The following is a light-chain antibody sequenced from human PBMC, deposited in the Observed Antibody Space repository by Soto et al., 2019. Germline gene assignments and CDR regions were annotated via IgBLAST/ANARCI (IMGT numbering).Light chain of an antibody. J-gene: IGLJ1*01. CDR1: SSDVGSYNL. Sequence: QSVLTQPASVSGSPGQSITISCAGTSSDVGSYNLVSWYQQHPGKAPKLMIYEVSKRPSGVSNRFSGSKSGNTASLTISGLQAEDEADYYCCSYAGSSTFWVLGTGTKVTVL. CDR3: CSYAGSSTFWV. V-gene: IGLV2-23*02. CDR2: EVS.